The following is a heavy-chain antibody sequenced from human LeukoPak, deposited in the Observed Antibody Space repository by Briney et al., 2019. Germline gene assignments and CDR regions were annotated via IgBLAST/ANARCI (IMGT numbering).Heavy chain of an antibody. Sequence: SGPTLVKPTQTLTLTCTFSGFSLSTSGVGVGWIRQPPGKALEWLALIYWNDDKRYSPSLKSRLTITKDTSKNQVVLTMTNMDPVDTATYYCAHRRCSSGWYEGRAFDIWGQGTMVTVSS. J-gene: IGHJ3*02. CDR3: AHRRCSSGWYEGRAFDI. V-gene: IGHV2-5*01. D-gene: IGHD6-19*01. CDR2: IYWNDDK. CDR1: GFSLSTSGVG.